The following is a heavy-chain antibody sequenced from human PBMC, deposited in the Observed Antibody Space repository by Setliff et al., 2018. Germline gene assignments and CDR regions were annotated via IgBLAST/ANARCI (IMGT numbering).Heavy chain of an antibody. D-gene: IGHD3-3*01. V-gene: IGHV1-2*04. CDR3: ARGPRITIFGVVSLSLYGMDV. Sequence: ASVKVSCKASGYTFTGYYMHWVRQAPGQGLEWMGWINPNSGGTNYAQKFQGWVTMTRDTSISTAYMELSRLRSDDTAVYYCARGPRITIFGVVSLSLYGMDVWGQVTTGTVSS. CDR2: INPNSGGT. J-gene: IGHJ6*02. CDR1: GYTFTGYY.